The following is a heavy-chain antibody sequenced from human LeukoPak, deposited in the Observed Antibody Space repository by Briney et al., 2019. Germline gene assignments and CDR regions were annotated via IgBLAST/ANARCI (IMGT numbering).Heavy chain of an antibody. CDR2: IHYSGIT. CDR1: GGSISSSSYY. V-gene: IGHV4-39*01. CDR3: AKNSGDYPLDY. Sequence: SETLSLTCTVSGGSISSSSYYWGWIRQPPGKGLEWIGSIHYSGITYYNPSLKSRVTISVDTSKNQLSLKLSSVTAADTAVYYCAKNSGDYPLDYWGQGALVTVSS. J-gene: IGHJ4*02. D-gene: IGHD1-26*01.